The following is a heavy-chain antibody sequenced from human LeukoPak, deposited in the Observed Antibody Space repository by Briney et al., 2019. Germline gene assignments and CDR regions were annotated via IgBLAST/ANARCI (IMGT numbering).Heavy chain of an antibody. V-gene: IGHV3-74*01. D-gene: IGHD6-13*01. CDR1: GFTFSNYW. Sequence: GGSLRLSCAASGFTFSNYWMHGVRQAPGKGLVWVSRLNSDGSSTYYADSVKGRFTISRDNSKNTLYLQMNSLRAEDTAVYYCARSGAPWAAAATLDWFDPWGQGTLVTVSS. CDR3: ARSGAPWAAAATLDWFDP. J-gene: IGHJ5*02. CDR2: LNSDGSST.